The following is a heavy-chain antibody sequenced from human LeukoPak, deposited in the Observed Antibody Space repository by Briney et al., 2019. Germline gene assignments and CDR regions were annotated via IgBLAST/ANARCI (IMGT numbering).Heavy chain of an antibody. D-gene: IGHD2-2*01. CDR1: GYSISSGYY. V-gene: IGHV4-38-2*01. J-gene: IGHJ5*02. CDR2: IYHSGST. Sequence: PSETLSLTCAVSGYSISSGYYWGWIRQPPGKGLEWIGSIYHSGSTYYNPSLKSRVTISVDTSKNQFSLKLSSVTAADTAVYYCARLGYCSSTSCFPWGQGILVTVSS. CDR3: ARLGYCSSTSCFP.